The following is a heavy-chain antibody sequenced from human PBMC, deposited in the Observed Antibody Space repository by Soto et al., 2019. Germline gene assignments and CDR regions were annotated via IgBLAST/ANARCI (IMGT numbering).Heavy chain of an antibody. CDR1: GFTFSSYA. D-gene: IGHD1-1*01. Sequence: QVQLVESGGGVVQPGRSLRLSCAASGFTFSSYAMHWVRQAPGKGLEWVAVISYDGSNKYYADSVKGRFTISRDNSKNTLYLQMNSLRAEDTAVYYCARAGLEMGTFDYWGQGTLVTVSS. CDR2: ISYDGSNK. J-gene: IGHJ4*02. V-gene: IGHV3-30-3*01. CDR3: ARAGLEMGTFDY.